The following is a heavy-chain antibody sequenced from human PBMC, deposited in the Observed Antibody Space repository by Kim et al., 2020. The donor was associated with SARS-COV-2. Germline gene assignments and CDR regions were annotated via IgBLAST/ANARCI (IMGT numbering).Heavy chain of an antibody. D-gene: IGHD3-3*01. V-gene: IGHV4-31*02. Sequence: RVTISVDTSKNQFSLKLSSVTAADTAVYYCARDSSTSRITIFGVVIDAFDIWGQGTMVTVSS. CDR3: ARDSSTSRITIFGVVIDAFDI. J-gene: IGHJ3*02.